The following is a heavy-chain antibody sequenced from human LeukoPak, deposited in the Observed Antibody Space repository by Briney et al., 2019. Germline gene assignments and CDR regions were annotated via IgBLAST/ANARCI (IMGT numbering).Heavy chain of an antibody. D-gene: IGHD6-13*01. CDR1: GMTFFNAW. Sequence: GGSLRLSCKLSGMTFFNAWMSWVRQALGKGLEWVANINHDGRETYYADSVKGRFIISRDNAKDSLYLQMNSLRAEDAAVYYCAKGYIIAGRQWYLDLWGRGTLVGVSS. J-gene: IGHJ2*01. V-gene: IGHV3-7*01. CDR3: AKGYIIAGRQWYLDL. CDR2: INHDGRET.